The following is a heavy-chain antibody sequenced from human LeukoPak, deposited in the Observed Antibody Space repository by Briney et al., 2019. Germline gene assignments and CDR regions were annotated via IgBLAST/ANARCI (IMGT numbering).Heavy chain of an antibody. J-gene: IGHJ5*02. Sequence: SETLSLTCAVYGGSFSGYYWSWIRQPPGKGLEWSGEINRSGSTNYNPSPKSRVTISVDTSKNQFSLKLSSVTAADTAVYYCARGGLRYFDWLAGRGNWFDPWGQGTLVTVSS. CDR1: GGSFSGYY. CDR3: ARGGLRYFDWLAGRGNWFDP. D-gene: IGHD3-9*01. V-gene: IGHV4-34*01. CDR2: INRSGST.